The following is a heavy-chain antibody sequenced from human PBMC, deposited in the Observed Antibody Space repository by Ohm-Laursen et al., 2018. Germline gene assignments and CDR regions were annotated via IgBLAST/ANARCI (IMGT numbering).Heavy chain of an antibody. J-gene: IGHJ4*02. CDR2: IYYSGST. D-gene: IGHD6-13*01. V-gene: IGHV4-61*01. CDR1: GGSVSSGSYY. CDR3: ARGWYYFDY. Sequence: GTLSLTCAVSGGSVSSGSYYWSWIRQPPGKGLEWIGYIYYSGSTNYNPSLKSRVPISVDTSKNQFSLKLSSVTAADTAVYYCARGWYYFDYWGQGTLVTVSS.